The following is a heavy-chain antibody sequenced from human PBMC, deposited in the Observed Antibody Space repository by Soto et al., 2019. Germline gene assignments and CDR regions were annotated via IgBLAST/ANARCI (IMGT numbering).Heavy chain of an antibody. CDR3: ARGLARLGFS. V-gene: IGHV1-69*05. CDR1: GGTFSSYA. CDR2: IIPIFGTA. J-gene: IGHJ3*01. D-gene: IGHD7-27*01. Sequence: ASVKVSCKASGGTFSSYAISWVRQAPGQGLEWMGGIIPIFGTANYAQKFQGRVTMTRNTSISTAYMELSSLRSEDTAVYYCARGLARLGFSWGQGTMVTVSS.